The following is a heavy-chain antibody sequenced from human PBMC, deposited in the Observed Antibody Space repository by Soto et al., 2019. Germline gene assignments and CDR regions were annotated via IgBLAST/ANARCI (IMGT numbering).Heavy chain of an antibody. CDR2: INSDGSST. J-gene: IGHJ6*02. V-gene: IGHV3-74*01. Sequence: GSLSLSFAASGFTLSRYCMHWVLQAPLKVLVWVSRINSDGSSTSYADSSKGRFTISRDNAKNTLYLQLNSLRAEDTALYYCARDAGIYYYYYGMDVWGQGTTVTVSS. CDR1: GFTLSRYC. CDR3: ARDAGIYYYYYGMDV.